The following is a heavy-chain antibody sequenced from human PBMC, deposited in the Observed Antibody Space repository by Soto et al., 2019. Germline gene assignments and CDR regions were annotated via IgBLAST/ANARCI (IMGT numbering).Heavy chain of an antibody. Sequence: QVQLVESGGGVVQPGRSLRLSCAASGFIFSSYSMHWVRQAPGKGLEWVEIISNDGSNKYYVDSVKGRFTISRDNSNNTLSLQMNSLRAEDTAVYYCARDQFLDAFDIWGQGTMVTVSS. CDR2: ISNDGSNK. D-gene: IGHD2-21*01. V-gene: IGHV3-30-3*01. CDR3: ARDQFLDAFDI. CDR1: GFIFSSYS. J-gene: IGHJ3*02.